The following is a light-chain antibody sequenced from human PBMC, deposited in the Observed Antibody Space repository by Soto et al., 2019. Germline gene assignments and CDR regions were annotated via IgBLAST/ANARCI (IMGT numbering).Light chain of an antibody. Sequence: QSALTQPASVSGSPGQSITISCTGTGSDVGGYKYVSWYQQLPGKAPKLMIYDVSYRPSGVSDRFSGSKSGNTASLIISGLQAEVEADYYCSSYASSSPFVFGTGTKLTV. CDR1: GSDVGGYKY. CDR3: SSYASSSPFV. V-gene: IGLV2-14*01. J-gene: IGLJ1*01. CDR2: DVS.